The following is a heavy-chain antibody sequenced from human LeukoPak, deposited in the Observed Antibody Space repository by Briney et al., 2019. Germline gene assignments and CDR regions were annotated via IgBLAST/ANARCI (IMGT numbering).Heavy chain of an antibody. D-gene: IGHD5-12*01. Sequence: GASVKVSCKASGYTFSSYDINWVRQATGQGLEWMGWMNPNSGNTGYAQKFQGRVTMTRNTSISIAYMELSSLRSEDTAVYYCARGDQWLRFRGNWLDPWGQGTLVTVSS. J-gene: IGHJ5*02. V-gene: IGHV1-8*01. CDR1: GYTFSSYD. CDR3: ARGDQWLRFRGNWLDP. CDR2: MNPNSGNT.